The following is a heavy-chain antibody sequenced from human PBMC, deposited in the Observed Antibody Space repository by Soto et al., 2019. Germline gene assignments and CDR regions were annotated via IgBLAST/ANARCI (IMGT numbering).Heavy chain of an antibody. CDR1: GFTFDDYT. D-gene: IGHD4-17*01. J-gene: IGHJ4*02. CDR3: AKDISATTVVTDIDY. CDR2: ISWDGGST. V-gene: IGHV3-43*01. Sequence: GGSLRLSCAASGFTFDDYTMHWVRQAPGKGLEWVSLISWDGGSTYYADSVKGRFTISRDNSKNSLYLQMNSLRTEDTALYYCAKDISATTVVTDIDYWGQGTLVTVSS.